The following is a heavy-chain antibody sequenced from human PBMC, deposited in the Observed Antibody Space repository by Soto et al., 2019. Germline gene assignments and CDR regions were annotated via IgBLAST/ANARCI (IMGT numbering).Heavy chain of an antibody. CDR2: IYYSGST. CDR1: GGSVSSGSYY. J-gene: IGHJ5*02. CDR3: ARASRYHNRFDP. Sequence: SETLSLTCTVSGGSVSSGSYYWSWIRQPPGKGLEWIGYIYYSGSTNYNPSLKSRVTISVDTSKNQFSLKLSSVTAADTAVYYCARASRYHNRFDPWGQGTLVTVCS. D-gene: IGHD1-1*01. V-gene: IGHV4-61*01.